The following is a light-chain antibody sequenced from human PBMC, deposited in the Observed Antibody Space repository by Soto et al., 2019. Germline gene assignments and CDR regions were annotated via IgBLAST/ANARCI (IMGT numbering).Light chain of an antibody. Sequence: QSVLTQPPSASGTPGQRVTISCSGSRSNIGSNTVNWYQQLPGTAPKLLIYSNNQRPSGVPDRFSGSKSGTSASLAISGLRSEDEADYYCVSWDDSLSGLVFGTGTKVTVL. CDR1: RSNIGSNT. J-gene: IGLJ1*01. CDR2: SNN. CDR3: VSWDDSLSGLV. V-gene: IGLV1-44*01.